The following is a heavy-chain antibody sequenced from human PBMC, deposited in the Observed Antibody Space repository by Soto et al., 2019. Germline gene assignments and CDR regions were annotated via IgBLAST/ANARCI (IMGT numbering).Heavy chain of an antibody. CDR1: GFTFSICA. Sequence: EKQLVESGGALAQPGGSLRLSCVGSGFTFSICALTWVRQAPGKGLEWVSLITNNGDTTFFGDSVKGRFSISRDNSMNTLYLQLENLRAEDTAVYYCAMSAGYGGAFDVWGQGTMVAVSS. CDR2: ITNNGDTT. CDR3: AMSAGYGGAFDV. V-gene: IGHV3-23*04. J-gene: IGHJ3*01. D-gene: IGHD5-12*01.